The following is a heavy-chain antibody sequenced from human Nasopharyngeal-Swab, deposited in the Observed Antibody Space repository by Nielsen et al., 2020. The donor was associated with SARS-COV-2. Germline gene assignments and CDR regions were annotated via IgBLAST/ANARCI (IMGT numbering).Heavy chain of an antibody. V-gene: IGHV3-48*03. D-gene: IGHD3-10*01. CDR3: ARDVQRGFDS. Sequence: GASLKISCAVSGFTFTNYEIHWVRQAPGKGLEWVSYIGISGSPKYYADSVKGRFTISRDNAKNSLSLQMNSLRAEDTAVYYCARDVQRGFDSWGQGTLVTVS. CDR2: IGISGSPK. CDR1: GFTFTNYE. J-gene: IGHJ4*02.